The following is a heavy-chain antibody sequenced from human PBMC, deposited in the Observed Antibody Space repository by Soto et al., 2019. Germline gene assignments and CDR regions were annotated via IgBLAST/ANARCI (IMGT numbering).Heavy chain of an antibody. D-gene: IGHD3-3*01. CDR2: MNPNGGNT. Sequence: GASVKVSCQASGYTFTSYDINGVRQATGQGLEWMGWMNPNGGNTGYAQKFQGRVTMTRNTSISTAYMELSSLRSEDTAVYYCASGDLGALIYGMDVWGQGTTVTVSS. CDR1: GYTFTSYD. CDR3: ASGDLGALIYGMDV. V-gene: IGHV1-8*01. J-gene: IGHJ6*02.